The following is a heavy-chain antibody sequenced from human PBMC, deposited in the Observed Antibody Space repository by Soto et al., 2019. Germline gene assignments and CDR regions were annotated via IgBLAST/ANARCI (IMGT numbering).Heavy chain of an antibody. CDR1: GFTFSSYG. D-gene: IGHD2-15*01. J-gene: IGHJ4*02. CDR2: VRYDGSNK. Sequence: QVQLVESGGGVVQPGSSLRLSCAASGFTFSSYGMHWVRQAPGKELEWVAVVRYDGSNKYYADSVKGRFTISRDNSKNTLYLQMNSLRAEDTAVYYCASGSSGVRFHYWGQGTLVTVSS. CDR3: ASGSSGVRFHY. V-gene: IGHV3-33*01.